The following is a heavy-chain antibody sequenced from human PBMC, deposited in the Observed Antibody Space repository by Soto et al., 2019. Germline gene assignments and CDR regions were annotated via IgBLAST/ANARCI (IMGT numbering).Heavy chain of an antibody. CDR2: ISSSSSYI. CDR3: ARGGSETHYYYGMDV. V-gene: IGHV3-21*01. CDR1: GFTFSSYS. Sequence: PGGSLRLSCAASGFTFSSYSMNWVRQAPGKGLEWVSSISSSSSYIYYADSVKGRFTISRDNAKNSLYLQMNSLRAEDTAVYYCARGGSETHYYYGMDVWGQGTTVTVSS. D-gene: IGHD1-26*01. J-gene: IGHJ6*02.